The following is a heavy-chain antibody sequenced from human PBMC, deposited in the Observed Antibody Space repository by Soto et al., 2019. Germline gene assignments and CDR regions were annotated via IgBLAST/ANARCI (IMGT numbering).Heavy chain of an antibody. J-gene: IGHJ5*02. CDR3: ARHLGYDSSAYYRNCFDP. V-gene: IGHV4-59*08. CDR2: IYYSGST. Sequence: QVQLQESGPGLVKPSETLSLTCTISGGSISSYYWSWIRQPPGKGLEWIGYIYYSGSTNYNPSLKSRVTISVDTSKNQFSLRLSSVTAADTAVYYCARHLGYDSSAYYRNCFDPWGQGTLVTVSS. CDR1: GGSISSYY. D-gene: IGHD3-22*01.